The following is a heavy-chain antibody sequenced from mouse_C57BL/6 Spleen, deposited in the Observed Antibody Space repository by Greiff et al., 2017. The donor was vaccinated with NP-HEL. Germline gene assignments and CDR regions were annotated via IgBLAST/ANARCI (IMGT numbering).Heavy chain of an antibody. V-gene: IGHV1-50*01. CDR1: GYTFTSYW. CDR2: IDPSDSYT. CDR3: ARNDDGRSPFAY. J-gene: IGHJ3*01. Sequence: QVQLQQSGAELVKPGASVKLSCKASGYTFTSYWMQWVKQRPGQGLEWIGEIDPSDSYTNYNQKVKGQATLNVDTSSSTAYMQLSSVTSEETAVKYSARNDDGRSPFAYGGQGTLVTVSA. D-gene: IGHD1-1*01.